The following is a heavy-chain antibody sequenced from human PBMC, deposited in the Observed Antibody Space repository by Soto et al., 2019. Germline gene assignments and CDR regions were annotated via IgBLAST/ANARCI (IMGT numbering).Heavy chain of an antibody. J-gene: IGHJ6*03. V-gene: IGHV3-53*04. Sequence: PGGSLRLSCAASGFTFSSYAMSWVRQAPGKGLEWVSVIYSGGSTYYADSVKGRFTISRHNSKNTLYLQMNSLRAEDTAVYYCARDRVTMVRGVPEYYMDVWGKGTTVTVSS. D-gene: IGHD3-10*01. CDR3: ARDRVTMVRGVPEYYMDV. CDR1: GFTFSSYA. CDR2: IYSGGST.